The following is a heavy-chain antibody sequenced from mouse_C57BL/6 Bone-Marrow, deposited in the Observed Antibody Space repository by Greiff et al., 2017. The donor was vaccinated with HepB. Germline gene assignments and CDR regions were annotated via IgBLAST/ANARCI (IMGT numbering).Heavy chain of an antibody. V-gene: IGHV10-3*01. D-gene: IGHD1-1*01. CDR1: GFTFNTYA. CDR3: VSAYYHGSTFAY. Sequence: EVKLVESGGGLVQPQGSLKLSCAASGFTFNTYAMNWVRQAPGQGLEWVARISSKSSNYATYYADTVKDRFTIARYESQSMLYLQMNNLKTDDTDQYDYVSAYYHGSTFAYWGQGTLVTVSA. CDR2: ISSKSSNYAT. J-gene: IGHJ3*01.